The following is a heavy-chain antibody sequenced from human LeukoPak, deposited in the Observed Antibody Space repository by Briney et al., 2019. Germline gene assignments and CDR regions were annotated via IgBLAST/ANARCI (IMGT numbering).Heavy chain of an antibody. CDR2: ISSSSSYI. Sequence: GGSLRLSCAASGFTFSSYSMNWVRQAPGKGLEWVSSISSSSSYIYYADSVKGRFTISRDNAKNSLYLQMNGLRAEDTAVYYCAREGALPDAFDIWGQGTMVTVSS. V-gene: IGHV3-21*01. D-gene: IGHD4/OR15-4a*01. J-gene: IGHJ3*02. CDR3: AREGALPDAFDI. CDR1: GFTFSSYS.